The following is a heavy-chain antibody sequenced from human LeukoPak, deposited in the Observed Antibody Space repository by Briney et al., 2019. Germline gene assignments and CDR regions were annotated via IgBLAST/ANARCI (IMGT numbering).Heavy chain of an antibody. D-gene: IGHD6-19*01. J-gene: IGHJ3*02. Sequence: PSENLSLTCTGSGGSISGYYWIWIPQPPGHGLEGISRINTSGSTNDNTSLNRVVIMSEESSKNHFSLQRSPMTAANTAVYYGGRGGRRSGWLGHDAFDIWGQGTMVTVSS. V-gene: IGHV4-4*07. CDR1: GGSISGYY. CDR2: INTSGST. CDR3: GRGGRRSGWLGHDAFDI.